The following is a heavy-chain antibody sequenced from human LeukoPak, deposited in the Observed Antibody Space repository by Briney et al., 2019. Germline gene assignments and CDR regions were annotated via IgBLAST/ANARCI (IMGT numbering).Heavy chain of an antibody. J-gene: IGHJ4*02. CDR3: AKVRSYDNNGYYDY. V-gene: IGHV3-43D*04. CDR1: GFTFDDYA. D-gene: IGHD3-22*01. CDR2: TSWDGGST. Sequence: QTGGSLRLSCAASGFTFDDYAMHWVRQAPGKGLEWVSLTSWDGGSTYYADSVKGRFTISRDDSKNSLYLQMNSLRAEDTALYSCAKVRSYDNNGYYDYWGQGTLVTVSS.